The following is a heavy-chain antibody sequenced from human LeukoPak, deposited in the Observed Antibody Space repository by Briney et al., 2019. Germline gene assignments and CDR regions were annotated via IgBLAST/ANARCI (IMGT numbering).Heavy chain of an antibody. Sequence: PSETLSLTCTLSGGSISTYYWSWVRQPPGRGLEWIGYIYYTGSTDYNPSLKSRVTMSVDTSKNQFSLKLSSVTAADTAVYSCARGSVRGEFDPWGQGTLVTVSS. CDR2: IYYTGST. CDR1: GGSISTYY. J-gene: IGHJ5*02. V-gene: IGHV4-59*01. CDR3: ARGSVRGEFDP. D-gene: IGHD3-10*01.